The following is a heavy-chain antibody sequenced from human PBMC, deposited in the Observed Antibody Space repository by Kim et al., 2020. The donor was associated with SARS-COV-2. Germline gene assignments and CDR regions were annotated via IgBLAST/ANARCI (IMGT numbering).Heavy chain of an antibody. D-gene: IGHD1-26*01. CDR2: ISYDGSNK. V-gene: IGHV3-30*04. CDR1: GFTFSSYA. J-gene: IGHJ4*01. Sequence: GGSLRLSCAASGFTFSSYAMHLVRQAPGKGLEWVAVISYDGSNKYYADSVKGRFTISRDNSKNTLYLQMNSLRAEDTAVYYCARDGGIVGATMIIVGFD. CDR3: ARDGGIVGATMIIVGFD.